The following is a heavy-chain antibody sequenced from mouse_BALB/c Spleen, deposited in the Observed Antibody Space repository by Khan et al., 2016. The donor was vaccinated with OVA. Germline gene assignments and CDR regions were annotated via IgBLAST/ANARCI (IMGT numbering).Heavy chain of an antibody. CDR2: VSTGGSYT. CDR3: ARLAYDYDSRGCAY. D-gene: IGHD1-1*01. Sequence: EVELVESGGDLVKPGGSLKLSCAASGFTFSTYGMSWVRQTPDKRLEWVATVSTGGSYTYYQDSVKGRFTISRDNAKNTLYLQMSSLKSEDTAMFYCARLAYDYDSRGCAYWGQGTLVTVSA. J-gene: IGHJ3*01. CDR1: GFTFSTYG. V-gene: IGHV5-6*01.